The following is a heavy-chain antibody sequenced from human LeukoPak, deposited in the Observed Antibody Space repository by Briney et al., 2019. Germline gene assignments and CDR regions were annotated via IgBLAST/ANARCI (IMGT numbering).Heavy chain of an antibody. CDR1: GGSMSSYY. CDR2: IHYNGNT. CDR3: ARGYSSGWYRGWFDP. D-gene: IGHD6-19*01. Sequence: PSETLSLTCTVSGGSMSSYYWNWIGQPPGKGLEWIGHIHYNGNTNYNPSLKSGVTISVDTSKNQFSLKLSSVAAADTAVYYCARGYSSGWYRGWFDPWGQGTLVIVSS. V-gene: IGHV4-59*01. J-gene: IGHJ5*02.